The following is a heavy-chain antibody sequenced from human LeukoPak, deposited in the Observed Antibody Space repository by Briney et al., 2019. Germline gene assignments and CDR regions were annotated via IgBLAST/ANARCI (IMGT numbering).Heavy chain of an antibody. CDR2: IKSKTDGGTT. V-gene: IGHV3-15*01. J-gene: IGHJ4*02. Sequence: GGSLRLSCAASGFPFSSYWMAWVRQAPGKGLEWLGRIKSKTDGGTTDYAAAVKGRFTISRDDSENTLSLQMSSLKTDDTAVYYCTRDREVAGPDSWGQGTLVTVSS. CDR1: GFPFSSYW. D-gene: IGHD6-19*01. CDR3: TRDREVAGPDS.